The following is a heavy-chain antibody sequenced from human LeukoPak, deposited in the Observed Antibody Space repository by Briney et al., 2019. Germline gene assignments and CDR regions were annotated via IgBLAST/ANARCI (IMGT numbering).Heavy chain of an antibody. CDR1: GGSFSGYY. V-gene: IGHV4-34*01. CDR3: AGFTVTHPGAEYYFDY. J-gene: IGHJ4*02. CDR2: INHSGST. D-gene: IGHD4-17*01. Sequence: PSETLSLTCAVYGGSFSGYYWSWIRQPPGKGLEWIGEINHSGSTNYNSSLKSRVTISVDTSKNQFSLKLSSVAAADTAVYYCAGFTVTHPGAEYYFDYWGQGTLVTVSS.